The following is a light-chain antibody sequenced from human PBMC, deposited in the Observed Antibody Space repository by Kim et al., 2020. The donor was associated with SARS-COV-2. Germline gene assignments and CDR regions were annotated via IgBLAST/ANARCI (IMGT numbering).Light chain of an antibody. V-gene: IGLV2-11*01. CDR3: CSYAGSNTWV. J-gene: IGLJ3*02. Sequence: GQSGTISFTGTSSDVGGFNYVSWYQHHPGKAPKVMIYDVSKWPSGVPDRFSGSKSGNTASLTISGLQAEDEADYYCCSYAGSNTWVFGGGTQLTVL. CDR2: DVS. CDR1: SSDVGGFNY.